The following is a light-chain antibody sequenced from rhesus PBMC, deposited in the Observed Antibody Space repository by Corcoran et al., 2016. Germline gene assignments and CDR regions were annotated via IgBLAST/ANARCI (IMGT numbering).Light chain of an antibody. V-gene: IGKV1-28*03. Sequence: DIQMTQSPSSLSASVGDKVTITCRASQGISSYLNWFQQKPGKALKLLIYDASRLESGVPSRIIGSGSGTDVTLTLTSLQPDDFAAYYFLQLNSYPLTFGGGTKVEIK. CDR3: LQLNSYPLT. J-gene: IGKJ4*01. CDR1: QGISSY. CDR2: DAS.